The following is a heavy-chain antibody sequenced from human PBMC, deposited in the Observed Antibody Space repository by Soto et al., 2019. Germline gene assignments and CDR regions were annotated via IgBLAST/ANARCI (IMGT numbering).Heavy chain of an antibody. CDR1: GFTFSSYA. Sequence: QVPLVESGGGVVQPGRSLRLSCAASGFTFSSYAMHWVRQAPGKGLEWVAVISYDGSNKYYADSVKGRFTISRDNSKNTLYLQMNSLRAEDTAVYYCARDADRYCSGGSCPGGMDVWGQGTTVTVSS. CDR3: ARDADRYCSGGSCPGGMDV. CDR2: ISYDGSNK. J-gene: IGHJ6*02. V-gene: IGHV3-30-3*01. D-gene: IGHD2-15*01.